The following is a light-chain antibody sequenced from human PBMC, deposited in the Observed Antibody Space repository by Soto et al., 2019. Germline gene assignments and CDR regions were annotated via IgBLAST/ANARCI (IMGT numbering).Light chain of an antibody. CDR2: GAS. V-gene: IGKV3-20*01. Sequence: EIVLTQSPGTLSLSPGERATLSCRASHSVSSSNLACCQQKRGQAPRLLICGASSRATGIPDRCSGSESGTGFTLTISRLEPEDFAVYYSQQYGRSTRTLGGGTTGDSK. J-gene: IGKJ4*01. CDR3: QQYGRSTRT. CDR1: HSVSSSN.